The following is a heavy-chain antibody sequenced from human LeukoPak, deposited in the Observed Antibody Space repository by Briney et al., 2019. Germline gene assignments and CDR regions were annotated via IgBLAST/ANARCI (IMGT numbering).Heavy chain of an antibody. CDR3: ARARTTVVIDAFDI. CDR2: ISYDGSNK. J-gene: IGHJ3*02. CDR1: GFTFSSYA. Sequence: GGSLRLSCAASGFTFSSYAMHWVRQAPGKGLEWVAVISYDGSNKYYADSVKGRFAISRDNAKNSQYLQMNSLRADDTAVYYCARARTTVVIDAFDIWGQGTMVTVSS. V-gene: IGHV3-30*09. D-gene: IGHD4-23*01.